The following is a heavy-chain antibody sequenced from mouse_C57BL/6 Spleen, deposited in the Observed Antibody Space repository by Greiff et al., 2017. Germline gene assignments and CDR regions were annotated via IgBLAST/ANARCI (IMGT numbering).Heavy chain of an antibody. D-gene: IGHD1-1*01. Sequence: VQLQQPGAELVKPGASVKVSCKASGYTFTSYWMHWVKQRPGQGLEWIGRIYPSDSDTNYNQKFKGKATLTVDKSSSTAYMQLSSLTSEDSAVYCCALYGSSYYFDYWGQGTTLTVSS. J-gene: IGHJ2*01. CDR2: IYPSDSDT. CDR3: ALYGSSYYFDY. CDR1: GYTFTSYW. V-gene: IGHV1-74*01.